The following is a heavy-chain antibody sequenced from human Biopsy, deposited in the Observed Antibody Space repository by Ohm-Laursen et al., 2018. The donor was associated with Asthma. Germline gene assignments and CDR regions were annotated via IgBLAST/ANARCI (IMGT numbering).Heavy chain of an antibody. J-gene: IGHJ4*02. CDR1: GFPFRGFG. D-gene: IGHD6-19*01. V-gene: IGHV3-23*01. CDR2: ISGGGPST. CDR3: AKESGTVGWHADYLEE. Sequence: GSLRLSCAASGFPFRGFGMTWVRQAPGRGLEWVATISGGGPSTFYAAPVKGRFTISSDTLKNTVFLHLSSLRAEDTAVYYCAKESGTVGWHADYLEEWGRGTLVTVSS.